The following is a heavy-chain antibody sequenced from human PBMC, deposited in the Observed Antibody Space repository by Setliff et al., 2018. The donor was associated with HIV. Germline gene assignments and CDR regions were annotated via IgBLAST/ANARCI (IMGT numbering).Heavy chain of an antibody. V-gene: IGHV4-31*03. CDR1: GGSISDGGYF. Sequence: SETLSLTCSVSGGSISDGGYFWSWIRQHPGMGLEWIGYISDSGGTFYDPSLKSRLTISEDTSKRQFSLKLTSVTAAVTAVYYCARVSSVITFGGIIIRGGAFDFWGQGALVTVSS. CDR3: ARVSSVITFGGIIIRGGAFDF. CDR2: ISDSGGT. D-gene: IGHD3-16*01. J-gene: IGHJ4*02.